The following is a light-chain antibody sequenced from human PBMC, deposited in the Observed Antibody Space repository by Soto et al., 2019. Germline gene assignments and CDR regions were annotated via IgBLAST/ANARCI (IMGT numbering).Light chain of an antibody. V-gene: IGKV3-15*01. CDR2: GAS. CDR3: QQYNNWPPWT. Sequence: VVMTQSPATLSLFPGERATLSCRTSQSVNSNLAWYQQKPGQAPRLLIHGASTRATGIPARFSGSGSGTEFTLTISSLQSEDFAVYYCQQYNNWPPWTFGQGTKVEIK. CDR1: QSVNSN. J-gene: IGKJ1*01.